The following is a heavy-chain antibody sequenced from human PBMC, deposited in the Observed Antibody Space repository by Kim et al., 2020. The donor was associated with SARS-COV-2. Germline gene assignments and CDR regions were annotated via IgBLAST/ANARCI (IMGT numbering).Heavy chain of an antibody. CDR1: GYTFTSYY. D-gene: IGHD4-17*01. CDR3: ARDAHDYGDYRGYYGMDV. Sequence: ASVKVSCKASGYTFTSYYMHWVRQAPGQGLEWMGIINPSGGSTSYAQKFQGRVTMTRDTSTSTVYMELSSLRSEDTAVYYCARDAHDYGDYRGYYGMDVWGQGTTVTVSS. J-gene: IGHJ6*02. CDR2: INPSGGST. V-gene: IGHV1-46*01.